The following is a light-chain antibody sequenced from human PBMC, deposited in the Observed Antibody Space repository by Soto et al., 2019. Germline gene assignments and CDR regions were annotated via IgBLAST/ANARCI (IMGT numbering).Light chain of an antibody. CDR2: DAF. V-gene: IGKV1-5*01. CDR1: QSISSW. CDR3: QQYNSYPIT. J-gene: IGKJ5*01. Sequence: DIQMTQSPSTLSASVGDRVTITCRASQSISSWLAWYQQKPGKAPKLLIYDAFSLESGVPTRFSGSGSGTEFTLTISILQPDDFATYYCQQYNSYPITFGQGTRLEIK.